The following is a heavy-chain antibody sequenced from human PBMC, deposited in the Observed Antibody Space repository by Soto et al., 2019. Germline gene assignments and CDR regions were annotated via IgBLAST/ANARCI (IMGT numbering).Heavy chain of an antibody. CDR1: GGSVSSGSYY. D-gene: IGHD6-19*01. CDR3: ARDSSGWYDY. V-gene: IGHV4-61*01. Sequence: SETLSLTCTVSGGSVSSGSYYWSWIRQPPGKGLEWVGYIYYSGSTKYNPSLKSRVSISVDTSKNQFSLRLTSVTAADTAVYFCARDSSGWYDYWGQGTLVTVSS. J-gene: IGHJ4*02. CDR2: IYYSGST.